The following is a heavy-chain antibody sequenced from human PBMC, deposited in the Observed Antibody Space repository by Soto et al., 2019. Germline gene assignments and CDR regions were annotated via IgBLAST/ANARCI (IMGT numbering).Heavy chain of an antibody. CDR2: INHSGST. D-gene: IGHD6-6*01. J-gene: IGHJ4*02. Sequence: QVQLQQWGAGLLKPSETLSLTCAVYGGSFSGYYWSWIRQPPGKGLEWIGEINHSGSTNYNPSLKTRFTISVDTSKNQFSLKLSSVTAADTAVYYCARGARIAARAGEDYWGQGTLVTVSS. CDR1: GGSFSGYY. V-gene: IGHV4-34*01. CDR3: ARGARIAARAGEDY.